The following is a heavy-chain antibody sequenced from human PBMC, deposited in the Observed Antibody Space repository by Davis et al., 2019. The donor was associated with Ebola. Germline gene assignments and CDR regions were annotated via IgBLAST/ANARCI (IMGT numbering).Heavy chain of an antibody. CDR1: GFTFSSYS. Sequence: PGGSLRLSCAASGFTFSSYSMNWVRQAPGKGLEWVSSISSSSSYIYYADSVKGRFTISRDNAKNSLYLQMNSLRAEDTAVYYCARVMNSGLRYCSSTSCYPLTFDYWGQGTLVTVSS. CDR3: ARVMNSGLRYCSSTSCYPLTFDY. V-gene: IGHV3-21*01. D-gene: IGHD2-2*01. J-gene: IGHJ4*02. CDR2: ISSSSSYI.